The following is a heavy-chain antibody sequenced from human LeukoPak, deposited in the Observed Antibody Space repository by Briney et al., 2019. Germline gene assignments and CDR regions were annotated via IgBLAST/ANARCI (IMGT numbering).Heavy chain of an antibody. CDR1: GASVTSYY. J-gene: IGHJ6*03. Sequence: SETLSLTCTVSGASVTSYYWNWIRQPPGKGLEWIGYFYYTGSTSYNPSLKSRVTMSVDTSKNQFSLKLSSVAAADTAVYYCARGNADDYDFWSGYYSSYYYYYMDVWGKGTTVTVSS. V-gene: IGHV4-59*02. CDR3: ARGNADDYDFWSGYYSSYYYYYMDV. D-gene: IGHD3-3*01. CDR2: FYYTGST.